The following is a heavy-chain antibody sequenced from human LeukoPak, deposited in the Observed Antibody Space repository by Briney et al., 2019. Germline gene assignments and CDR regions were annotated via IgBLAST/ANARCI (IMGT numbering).Heavy chain of an antibody. D-gene: IGHD2-2*01. CDR3: ARLGYCSSTSCYYYYYYMDV. Sequence: SVKVSCKASGYTFTSYGISWVRQAPGQGLEWMGWISAYNGNTNYAQKLQGRVTMTTDTSTSTAYMELRSLRSDDTAVYYCARLGYCSSTSCYYYYYYMDVWGKGTTVTVSS. J-gene: IGHJ6*03. V-gene: IGHV1-18*01. CDR1: GYTFTSYG. CDR2: ISAYNGNT.